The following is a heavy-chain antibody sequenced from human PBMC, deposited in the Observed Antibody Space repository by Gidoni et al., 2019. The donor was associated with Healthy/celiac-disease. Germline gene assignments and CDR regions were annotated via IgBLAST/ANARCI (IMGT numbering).Heavy chain of an antibody. Sequence: QVQLVQSGAEVKKPGSSVKVSCKASGGTFSSYAISWVRQAPGQGLEWMGRIIPILGIANYAQKFQGRVTITADKSTSTAYMELSSLRSEDTAVYYCARSGSTSCYVCDAFDIWGQGTMVTVSS. CDR3: ARSGSTSCYVCDAFDI. J-gene: IGHJ3*02. D-gene: IGHD2-2*01. CDR2: IIPILGIA. CDR1: GGTFSSYA. V-gene: IGHV1-69*04.